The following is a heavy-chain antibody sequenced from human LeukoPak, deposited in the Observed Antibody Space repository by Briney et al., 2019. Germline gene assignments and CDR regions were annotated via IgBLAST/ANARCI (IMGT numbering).Heavy chain of an antibody. J-gene: IGHJ4*02. D-gene: IGHD4-17*01. V-gene: IGHV4-39*02. CDR1: GGSISTTSYY. CDR3: ARGPTTVTRGFDY. Sequence: SETLSLTCVVSGGSISTTSYYWGWIRQSPGKGLDWIGTISYSGNSHYNPSLLSRVTISIDTSKNHFSLNLSSVTAADTAVYYCARGPTTVTRGFDYWGQGTLVTVSS. CDR2: ISYSGNS.